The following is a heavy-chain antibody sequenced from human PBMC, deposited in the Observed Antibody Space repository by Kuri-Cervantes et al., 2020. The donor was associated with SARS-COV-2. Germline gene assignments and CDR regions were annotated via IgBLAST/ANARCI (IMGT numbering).Heavy chain of an antibody. CDR1: GYTFTGYY. Sequence: ASVKVSCKASGYTFTGYYMHWVRQAPGQGLEWMGWINPNSGGTNYAQKFQGWVTMTRDTSISTVYMELSRLRSDNTAVYYCARPTPFQRLVVISQGGAFDIWGQGTMVTDSS. V-gene: IGHV1-2*04. J-gene: IGHJ3*02. CDR2: INPNSGGT. CDR3: ARPTPFQRLVVISQGGAFDI. D-gene: IGHD3-22*01.